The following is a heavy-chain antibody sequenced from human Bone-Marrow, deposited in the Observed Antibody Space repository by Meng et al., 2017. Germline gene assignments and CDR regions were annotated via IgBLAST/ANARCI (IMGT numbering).Heavy chain of an antibody. CDR2: FDPEDGET. CDR1: GYTFTAYW. CDR3: ATETGYSSGWYDHY. J-gene: IGHJ4*02. V-gene: IGHV1-24*01. D-gene: IGHD6-19*01. Sequence: ASVKVSCNPSGYTFTAYWLHWLRQAPGKGLEWMGGFDPEDGETIYAQKFQGRVTMTEDTSTDTAYMELSSLRSEDTAVYYCATETGYSSGWYDHYWGQGTLVTVSS.